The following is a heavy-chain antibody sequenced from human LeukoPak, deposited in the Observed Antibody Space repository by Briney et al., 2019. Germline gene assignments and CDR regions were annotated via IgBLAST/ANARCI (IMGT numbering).Heavy chain of an antibody. CDR1: GFTFSSYA. Sequence: GGSLRLSCSASGFTFSSYAMHWVRQAPGKGLEYVSAISSNGGSTYYADSVKGRFTISRDNSKNTLYLQMSSLSTEDTAVYYCVEGLVAPFYASGRSTAFDFWGQGTMVTVSS. CDR3: VEGLVAPFYASGRSTAFDF. CDR2: ISSNGGST. D-gene: IGHD3-10*01. J-gene: IGHJ3*01. V-gene: IGHV3-64D*09.